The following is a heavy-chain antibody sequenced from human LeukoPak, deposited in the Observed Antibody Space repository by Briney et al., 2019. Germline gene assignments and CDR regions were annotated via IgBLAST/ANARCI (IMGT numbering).Heavy chain of an antibody. Sequence: SETLSLTCTVSGGSISSSSYYWGWIRQPPGKGLEWIGSIYYSGSTYYNPSLKSRVTISVDTSKNQFSLKLSPVTAADTAVYYCARLPGPYFDWLLLSDAAFDIWGQGTMVTVSS. D-gene: IGHD3-9*01. CDR3: ARLPGPYFDWLLLSDAAFDI. J-gene: IGHJ3*02. CDR2: IYYSGST. CDR1: GGSISSSSYY. V-gene: IGHV4-39*01.